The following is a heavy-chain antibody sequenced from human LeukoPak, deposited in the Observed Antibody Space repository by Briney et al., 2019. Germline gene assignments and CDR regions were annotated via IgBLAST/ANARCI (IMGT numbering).Heavy chain of an antibody. D-gene: IGHD3-10*01. CDR1: GYTFTSYG. V-gene: IGHV1-18*01. J-gene: IGHJ4*02. CDR3: ARERWYGSINYYKVLDY. Sequence: ASVKVSCKASGYTFTSYGISWVRQAPGQGLEWMGWISAYNGNTNYAQKLQGRVTMTTDTKTNSAYMELRSLKFDDTAVYYCARERWYGSINYYKVLDYWGQGTLVTVSS. CDR2: ISAYNGNT.